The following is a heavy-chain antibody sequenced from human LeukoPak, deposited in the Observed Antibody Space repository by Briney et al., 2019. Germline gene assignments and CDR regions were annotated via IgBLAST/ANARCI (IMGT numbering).Heavy chain of an antibody. J-gene: IGHJ4*02. CDR1: GFTFSSYS. V-gene: IGHV3-21*01. CDR3: ARVDAAADSSGWYGFDY. Sequence: GGSLRLSCAASGFTFSSYSMNWVRQAPGKGLEWVSSISSSSSYIYYADSVKGRFTISRDNAKNSLYLQMNSLRAEDTAVYYCARVDAAADSSGWYGFDYWGPGTLVTVSP. D-gene: IGHD6-19*01. CDR2: ISSSSSYI.